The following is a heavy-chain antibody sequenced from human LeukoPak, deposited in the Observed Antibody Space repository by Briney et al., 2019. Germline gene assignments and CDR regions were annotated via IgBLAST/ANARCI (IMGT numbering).Heavy chain of an antibody. CDR2: IDPNTGGT. CDR3: TKNQYSSTIITPLDPFDV. V-gene: IGHV1-2*02. CDR1: GYTFARYY. J-gene: IGHJ3*01. Sequence: GASVKVSCKASGYTFARYYIHWLRQAPGQGIEWMGWIDPNTGGTNFAQKFQGRITMTRDTSINTVYMELNRLRSDDTAVYYCTKNQYSSTIITPLDPFDVWGQGTMVTVSS. D-gene: IGHD3-10*01.